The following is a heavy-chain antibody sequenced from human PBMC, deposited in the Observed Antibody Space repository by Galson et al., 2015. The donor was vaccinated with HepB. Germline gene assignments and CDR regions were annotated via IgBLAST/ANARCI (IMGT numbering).Heavy chain of an antibody. CDR1: GYNFPTYF. J-gene: IGHJ5*02. CDR3: ARGALVVVVDATQNNWFAP. CDR2: INAYNQKT. Sequence: SVKVSCKASGYNFPTYFITWVRQAPGQGLEWMGWINAYNQKTNYAQHLQGRVTMTTDTSTSTAYMELKSLRSDDTAVYYCARGALVVVVDATQNNWFAPWGQGTLITVSS. D-gene: IGHD2-15*01. V-gene: IGHV1-18*01.